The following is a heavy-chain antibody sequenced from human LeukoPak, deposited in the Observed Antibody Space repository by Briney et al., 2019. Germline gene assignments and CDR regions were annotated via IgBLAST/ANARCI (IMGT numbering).Heavy chain of an antibody. J-gene: IGHJ6*02. V-gene: IGHV3-23*01. CDR1: GFTFSSYA. CDR2: ISGSGGST. D-gene: IGHD6-13*01. Sequence: TGGSLRLSCAASGFTFSSYAMSWVRQAPGKGLEWVSAISGSGGSTYYADSVKGRFTISRDNSKNTLYLQMNSLRAEDTAVYYCAKNTRAAAGLGMDVWGQGTTVTVSS. CDR3: AKNTRAAAGLGMDV.